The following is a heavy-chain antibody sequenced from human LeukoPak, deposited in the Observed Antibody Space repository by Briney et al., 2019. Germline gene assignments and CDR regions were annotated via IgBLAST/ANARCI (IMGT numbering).Heavy chain of an antibody. V-gene: IGHV4-61*02. Sequence: SETLSLTCTVSGGSISSGSYYWSWIRQPAGKGLEWIGRIYTSGSTNYSPSLKSRVTISVDTSKNQFSLKLSSVTAADTAVYYCASIYYYDSAPIDPWGQGTLVTVSS. CDR2: IYTSGST. CDR1: GGSISSGSYY. CDR3: ASIYYYDSAPIDP. J-gene: IGHJ5*02. D-gene: IGHD3-22*01.